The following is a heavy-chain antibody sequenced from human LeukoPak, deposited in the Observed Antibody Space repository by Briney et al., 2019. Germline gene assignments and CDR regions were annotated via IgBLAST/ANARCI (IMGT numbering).Heavy chain of an antibody. V-gene: IGHV4-31*03. CDR1: GGSISSGCYY. CDR3: ARSRSPGEYPPYGSGRFDAFDI. Sequence: PSQTLSLTCTVSGGSISSGCYYWSWIRQHPGKGLEWIGYIYCSGSTYYNPSLKSRVTISVDTSKNQFSLKLSSVTAADTAVYYCARSRSPGEYPPYGSGRFDAFDIWGQGTMVTVSS. CDR2: IYCSGST. J-gene: IGHJ3*02. D-gene: IGHD3-10*01.